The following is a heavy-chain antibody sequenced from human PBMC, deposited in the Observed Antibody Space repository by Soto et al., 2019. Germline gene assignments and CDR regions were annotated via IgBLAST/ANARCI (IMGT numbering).Heavy chain of an antibody. Sequence: GGSLRLSCAASGFTFSSYSMNWVRQAPGKGLEWVSYISSSSSTIYYADSVKGRFTISRDNAKNSLYLQMNSLRAEDTAVYYCAREAGHYYDSSGYYIRYYFDYWGQGTLVTVSS. CDR2: ISSSSSTI. CDR1: GFTFSSYS. CDR3: AREAGHYYDSSGYYIRYYFDY. D-gene: IGHD3-22*01. J-gene: IGHJ4*02. V-gene: IGHV3-48*01.